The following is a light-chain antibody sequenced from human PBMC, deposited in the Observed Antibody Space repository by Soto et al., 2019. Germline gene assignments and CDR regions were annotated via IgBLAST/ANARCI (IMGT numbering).Light chain of an antibody. J-gene: IGKJ1*01. Sequence: DIQMTQSPSFVSASIGDRVTITCRASQDIGVRLAWFQQKPGRAPKYLIQSASSLQSGVPSTFSGSGSGTDFTLTINSLHHEDFETYSCLQVYNFPRTLGQGTKVDIK. CDR3: LQVYNFPRT. CDR1: QDIGVR. V-gene: IGKV1-12*01. CDR2: SAS.